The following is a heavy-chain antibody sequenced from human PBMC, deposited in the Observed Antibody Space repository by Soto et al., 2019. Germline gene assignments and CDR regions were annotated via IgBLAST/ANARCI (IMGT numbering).Heavy chain of an antibody. CDR1: GGSISSYY. CDR2: IYYSGST. CDR3: ARGPVAVADTFDY. V-gene: IGHV4-59*08. D-gene: IGHD6-19*01. J-gene: IGHJ4*02. Sequence: PSETLSLTCTVSGGSISSYYWSWIRQPPGKGLEWIGYIYYSGSTNYNPSLKSQVTISVDTSKNQFSLKLSSVTAADTAVYYCARGPVAVADTFDYWGQGTLVTVSS.